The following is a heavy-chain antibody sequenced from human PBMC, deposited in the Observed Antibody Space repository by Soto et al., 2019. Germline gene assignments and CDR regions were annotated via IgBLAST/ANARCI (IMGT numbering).Heavy chain of an antibody. V-gene: IGHV3-21*01. D-gene: IGHD4-17*01. CDR2: ISSSSSYI. CDR1: GFTFSSYS. Sequence: PGGSLRLSCAASGFTFSSYSMNWVRQAPGKGLEWVSSISSSSSYIYYADSVKGRFTISRDNAKNSLYLQMNSLRAEDTAVYYCARDSYGDYPDDYWGQGTLVTVSS. J-gene: IGHJ4*02. CDR3: ARDSYGDYPDDY.